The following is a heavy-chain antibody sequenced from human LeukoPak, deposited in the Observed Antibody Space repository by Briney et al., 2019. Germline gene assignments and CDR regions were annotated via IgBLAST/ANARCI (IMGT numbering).Heavy chain of an antibody. D-gene: IGHD6-13*01. CDR2: IYYSGST. V-gene: IGHV4-61*01. Sequence: SETLSLTCTVSGGSVSSGSYYWSWIRQPPGKGLEWIGYIYYSGSTNYNPSLKSRVTISVDTSKNQFSLKLSSVTAADTAVYYCASGGAGTFDYWGQGTLVTVSS. CDR1: GGSVSSGSYY. CDR3: ASGGAGTFDY. J-gene: IGHJ4*02.